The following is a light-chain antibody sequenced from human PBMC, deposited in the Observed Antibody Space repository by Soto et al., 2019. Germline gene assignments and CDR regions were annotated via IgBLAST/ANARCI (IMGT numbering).Light chain of an antibody. CDR1: SSDFGGYNY. J-gene: IGLJ1*01. Sequence: QAARTQPASVSGSPGQSIAISCTGTSSDFGGYNYVSWHQQHPGKAPKVLISVVSNRPSGVSNRFSGSKSGDTASLTISGLQAEDEADYYCSSYRSGGTFVFGSGTKVTVL. CDR2: VVS. CDR3: SSYRSGGTFV. V-gene: IGLV2-14*01.